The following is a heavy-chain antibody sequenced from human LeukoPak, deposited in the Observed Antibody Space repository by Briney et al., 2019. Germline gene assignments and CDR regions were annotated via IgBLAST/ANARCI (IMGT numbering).Heavy chain of an antibody. D-gene: IGHD3-22*01. V-gene: IGHV1-46*01. J-gene: IGHJ4*02. CDR3: ARAPANKYDSRLPEDY. CDR1: GYTFTRYY. CDR2: INPSDGTI. Sequence: AASVKVSCKASGYTFTRYYMHWVRQPPGQGLEWMGIINPSDGTISYAQKFQGRVTMTRDTSTSTVYMELSSLRSEDTAVYYCARAPANKYDSRLPEDYWGQGTLVTVSS.